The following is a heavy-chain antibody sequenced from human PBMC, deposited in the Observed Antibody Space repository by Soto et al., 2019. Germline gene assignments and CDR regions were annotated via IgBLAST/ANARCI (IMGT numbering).Heavy chain of an antibody. V-gene: IGHV3-43*01. Sequence: PGGSLRLSCAASGFTFDDYTMHWVRQAPGKGLEWVSLISWDGGSTYYADSVKGRFTISRDNSKNSLYLQMNSLRTEDTALYYCAKDAYYYDSSGYLVDWGQGTLVTVSS. CDR3: AKDAYYYDSSGYLVD. D-gene: IGHD3-22*01. CDR2: ISWDGGST. J-gene: IGHJ4*02. CDR1: GFTFDDYT.